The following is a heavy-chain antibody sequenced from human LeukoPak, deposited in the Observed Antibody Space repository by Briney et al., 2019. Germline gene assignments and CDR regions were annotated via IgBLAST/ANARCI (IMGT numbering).Heavy chain of an antibody. Sequence: GGSLRLSCAASGFTFSNAWMSWVRQAPGKGLEWVGRIKSKTDGGTTGYAAPVKGRFTISRDDSKNTLYLQMNSLKTEDTAVYYCTTDRKYYGDYYFDYWGQGTLVTVSS. CDR1: GFTFSNAW. J-gene: IGHJ4*02. CDR3: TTDRKYYGDYYFDY. V-gene: IGHV3-15*01. D-gene: IGHD4-17*01. CDR2: IKSKTDGGTT.